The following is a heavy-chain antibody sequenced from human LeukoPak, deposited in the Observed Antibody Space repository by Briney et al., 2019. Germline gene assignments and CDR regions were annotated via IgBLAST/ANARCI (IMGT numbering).Heavy chain of an antibody. D-gene: IGHD3-16*01. J-gene: IGHJ6*04. CDR2: INGGRDKT. CDR3: VKVGGP. Sequence: RGSLRLSCVASGFTSYRYIRRWVRQAPGEGLEWVSVINGGRDKTFHADSVRGRFATSRDNSKNCRYLQKNRRRPGATAFYYSVKVGGPWGGGITWSVSS. V-gene: IGHV3-43*02. CDR1: GFTSYRYI.